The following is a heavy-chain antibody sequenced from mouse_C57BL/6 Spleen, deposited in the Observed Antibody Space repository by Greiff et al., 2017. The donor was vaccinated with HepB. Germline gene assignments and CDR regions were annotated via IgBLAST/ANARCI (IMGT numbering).Heavy chain of an antibody. Sequence: QVQLKQPGAELVRPGSSVKLSCKASGYTFTSYWMDWVKQRPGQGLEWIGNIYPSDSETHYNQKFKDKATLTVDKSSSTAYMQLSSLTSEDSAVYYCARRNYGNYVDFAYWGQGTLVTVSA. J-gene: IGHJ3*01. D-gene: IGHD2-1*01. V-gene: IGHV1-61*01. CDR1: GYTFTSYW. CDR3: ARRNYGNYVDFAY. CDR2: IYPSDSET.